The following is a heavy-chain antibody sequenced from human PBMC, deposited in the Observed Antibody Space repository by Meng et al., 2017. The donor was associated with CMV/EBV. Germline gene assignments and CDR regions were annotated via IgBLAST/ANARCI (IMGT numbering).Heavy chain of an antibody. V-gene: IGHV1-18*01. D-gene: IGHD3-10*01. Sequence: QRVQLGAKVKKPGASLKASCKASGYTFTSYGISWVRQAPGQGLEWMGWISAYNGNTNYAQKLQDRVTMTTDTSTSTAYMELRSLRSDDTAVYYCARNYYGSGSWFDPWGQGTLVTVSS. CDR1: GYTFTSYG. CDR2: ISAYNGNT. CDR3: ARNYYGSGSWFDP. J-gene: IGHJ5*02.